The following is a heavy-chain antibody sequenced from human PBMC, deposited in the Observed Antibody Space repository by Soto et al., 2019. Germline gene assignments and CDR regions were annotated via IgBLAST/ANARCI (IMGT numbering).Heavy chain of an antibody. V-gene: IGHV1-69*12. Sequence: QVQLVQSGAEVKKPGSSVKVSCKASGGTFSSYAISWVRQAPGQGLEWMGGIIPIFGTANYAQKFQGRVTITADESTSTAYRELSSLRSEDTAVYYCARGRIAAAGYYYYYGMDVWGQGTTVTVSS. CDR2: IIPIFGTA. D-gene: IGHD6-13*01. J-gene: IGHJ6*02. CDR1: GGTFSSYA. CDR3: ARGRIAAAGYYYYYGMDV.